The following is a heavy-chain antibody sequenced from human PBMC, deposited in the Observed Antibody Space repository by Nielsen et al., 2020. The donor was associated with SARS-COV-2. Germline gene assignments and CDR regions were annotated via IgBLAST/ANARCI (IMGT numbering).Heavy chain of an antibody. J-gene: IGHJ6*03. CDR2: ISYDGSNK. V-gene: IGHV3-30-3*01. CDR3: ARGKEKSSSWYERLYYYYYMDV. CDR1: GFTSSSYA. Sequence: GGSLRLSCAASGFTSSSYAMHWVRQAPGKGLEWVAVISYDGSNKYYADSVKGRFTISRDNSKNTLYLQMNSLRAEDTAVYYCARGKEKSSSWYERLYYYYYMDVWGKGTTVTVSS. D-gene: IGHD6-13*01.